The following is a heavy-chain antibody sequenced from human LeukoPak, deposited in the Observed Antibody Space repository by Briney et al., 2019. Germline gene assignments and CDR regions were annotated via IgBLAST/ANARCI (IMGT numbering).Heavy chain of an antibody. CDR3: AHRGSSSWTEYNWFDP. J-gene: IGHJ5*02. Sequence: SGPTLVKPTQTLTLTCTFSGFSLSTSGVGVGWIRQPPGKALEWLALIYWNDDKRYSPSLKSRLTITKDTSKNQVVLTMTNMDPVDTATYYCAHRGSSSWTEYNWFDPWGQGTLVTVSS. CDR2: IYWNDDK. V-gene: IGHV2-5*01. CDR1: GFSLSTSGVG. D-gene: IGHD6-13*01.